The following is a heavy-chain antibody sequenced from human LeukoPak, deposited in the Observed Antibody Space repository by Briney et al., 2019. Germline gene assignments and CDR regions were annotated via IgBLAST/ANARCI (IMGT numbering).Heavy chain of an antibody. D-gene: IGHD7-27*01. CDR3: ARTGGYYYYYYMDV. CDR2: IYYSGST. J-gene: IGHJ6*03. CDR1: GGSISSHY. Sequence: SETLPLTCTVSGGSISSHYWSWIRQPPGKGLEWIGYIYYSGSTNYNPSLKSRVTISVDTSKNQFSLKLSSVTAADTAVYYCARTGGYYYYYYMDVWGKGTTVTVSS. V-gene: IGHV4-59*11.